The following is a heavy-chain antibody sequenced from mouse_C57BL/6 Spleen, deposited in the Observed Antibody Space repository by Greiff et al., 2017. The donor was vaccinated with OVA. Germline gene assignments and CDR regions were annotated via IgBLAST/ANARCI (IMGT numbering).Heavy chain of an antibody. CDR3: ARDCYYGSSYVTLDY. V-gene: IGHV1-64*01. CDR2: IHPNSGST. CDR1: GYTFTSYW. D-gene: IGHD1-1*01. Sequence: VQLQQPGAELVKPGASVKLSCKASGYTFTSYWMHWVKQRPGQGLEWIGMIHPNSGSTNYNDTIQSKATLTVDKSSSTDYMQLSSLTYEDSAVYYCARDCYYGSSYVTLDYWGQGTTLTVSS. J-gene: IGHJ2*01.